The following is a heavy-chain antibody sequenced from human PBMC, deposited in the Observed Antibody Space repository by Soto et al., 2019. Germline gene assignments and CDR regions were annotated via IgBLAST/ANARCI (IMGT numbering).Heavy chain of an antibody. CDR2: IFYGGGSGVA. J-gene: IGHJ4*02. CDR1: GGSFSSSNYY. V-gene: IGHV4-39*01. D-gene: IGHD4-17*01. Sequence: SESLSLTCTVSGGSFSSSNYYWGWIRQPPGKGLEWIGNIFYGGGSGVAYYSPSLKSRVTISVDTSKNQFSLNMRSLTDADTAVYFCARRGGGDSLFDSWGQGKLVTVSS. CDR3: ARRGGGDSLFDS.